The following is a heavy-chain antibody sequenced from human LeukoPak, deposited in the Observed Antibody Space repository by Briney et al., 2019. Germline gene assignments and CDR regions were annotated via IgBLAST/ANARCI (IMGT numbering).Heavy chain of an antibody. D-gene: IGHD1-26*01. J-gene: IGHJ6*03. V-gene: IGHV4-4*09. CDR1: GGSISSYY. Sequence: KPSETLSLTCTVSGGSISSYYWSWIRQPPGKGLEWIGYIYTSGSTNYNPSLKSRVTISVDTSKNQFSLKLSSVTAADTAVYYCATSEELRGGEAQPPNYYYMDVWGKGTTVTVSS. CDR3: ATSEELRGGEAQPPNYYYMDV. CDR2: IYTSGST.